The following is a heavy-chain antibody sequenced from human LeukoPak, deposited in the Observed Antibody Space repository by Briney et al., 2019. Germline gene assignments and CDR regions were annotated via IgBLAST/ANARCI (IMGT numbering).Heavy chain of an antibody. CDR1: GYTFTGYY. CDR3: ARDGGKVGATGPFDF. V-gene: IGHV1-2*02. Sequence: ASVKVSCKASGYTFTGYYMHWVRQAPGQGLEWSGWIKTNSGGANYAQKFQGRVTMTRDTSINTDYMELSRLRSDDTAVYYCARDGGKVGATGPFDFWGQGTLVNVPS. J-gene: IGHJ4*02. D-gene: IGHD1-26*01. CDR2: IKTNSGGA.